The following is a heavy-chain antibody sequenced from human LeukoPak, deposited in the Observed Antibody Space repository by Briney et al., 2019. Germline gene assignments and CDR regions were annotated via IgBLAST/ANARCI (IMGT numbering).Heavy chain of an antibody. CDR2: INRDGSEK. CDR3: ARGLLLMGHSGYNHDYYFMDV. CDR1: GFIFSAYW. V-gene: IGHV3-7*01. J-gene: IGHJ6*03. D-gene: IGHD5-12*01. Sequence: GSLRLSCAGSGFIFSAYWMSWVRQAPGKGLEWVANINRDGSEKYYVNSVKGRLSISRDNAKNSLFLEMTSLRAEDTAVYYCARGLLLMGHSGYNHDYYFMDVWGKGTTVTISS.